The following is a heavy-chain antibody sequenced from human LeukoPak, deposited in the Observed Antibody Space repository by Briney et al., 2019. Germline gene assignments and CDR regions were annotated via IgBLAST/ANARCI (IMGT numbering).Heavy chain of an antibody. CDR2: ISYDGSNK. Sequence: AGGSLRLSCAASGFTFSSYAMHWVRQAPGKGLEWVAVISYDGSNKYYADSVKGRFTISRDNSKNTLYLQMNSLRAEDTAVYYCARGGRGYFDYWGQGTLVTVSS. CDR1: GFTFSSYA. J-gene: IGHJ4*02. V-gene: IGHV3-30-3*01. D-gene: IGHD3-10*01. CDR3: ARGGRGYFDY.